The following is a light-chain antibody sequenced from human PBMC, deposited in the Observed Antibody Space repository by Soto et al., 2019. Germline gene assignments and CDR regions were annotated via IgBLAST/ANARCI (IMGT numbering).Light chain of an antibody. CDR1: SSNIGAGYD. CDR3: QSYDSSLSGSV. CDR2: ANS. V-gene: IGLV1-40*01. Sequence: QPVLTRPPSVSGAPGQRVTISCTGRSSNIGAGYDVHWYQQVPGTAPKLLIYANSNRPSGVPDRFSGSKSGTSASLAITGLQAEDEADYYCQSYDSSLSGSVFGGGTKLTVL. J-gene: IGLJ2*01.